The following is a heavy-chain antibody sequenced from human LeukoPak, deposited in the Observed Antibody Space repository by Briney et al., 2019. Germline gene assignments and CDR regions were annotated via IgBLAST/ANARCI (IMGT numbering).Heavy chain of an antibody. CDR1: GFTFSNAW. CDR2: IKSKTDGGTT. CDR3: ITDICKYCSDL. Sequence: GGSLRLSCAASGFTFSNAWMSWVRQAPGKGLEWVGRIKSKTDGGTTDYAAPVKGRFTISRDDSKNTLNLQMNSLKTEDTAVYYCITDICKYCSDLWGQGTLVTVSS. D-gene: IGHD2-15*01. J-gene: IGHJ4*02. V-gene: IGHV3-15*01.